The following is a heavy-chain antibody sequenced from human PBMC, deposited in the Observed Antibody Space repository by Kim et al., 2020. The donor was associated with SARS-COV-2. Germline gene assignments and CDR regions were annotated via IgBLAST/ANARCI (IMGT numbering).Heavy chain of an antibody. CDR1: GFTFSDYY. CDR2: ISSSGSTI. J-gene: IGHJ5*02. Sequence: GGSLRLSCAASGFTFSDYYMSWIRQAPGKGLEWVSYISSSGSTIYYADSVKGRFTISRDNAKNSLYLQMNSLRAEDTAVYYCARERYDRDSSGWGGYWFDPWGQGTLVTVSS. CDR3: ARERYDRDSSGWGGYWFDP. D-gene: IGHD6-19*01. V-gene: IGHV3-11*01.